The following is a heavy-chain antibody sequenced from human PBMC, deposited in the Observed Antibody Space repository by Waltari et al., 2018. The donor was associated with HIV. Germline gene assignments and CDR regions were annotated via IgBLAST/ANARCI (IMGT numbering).Heavy chain of an antibody. V-gene: IGHV3-21*01. D-gene: IGHD4-17*01. CDR1: GFSFGRYA. CDR2: ISRSSDYI. Sequence: EVQLVASGGGLAKPGGSRRLSCAASGFSFGRYAMNWVRQAPGKGREWIAYISRSSDYIYYSDSIKGRFTISRDNAKNSVFLHMDNLRDVDTAVYYCTATVTTRGTFDYWGQGTAVPVS. J-gene: IGHJ4*02. CDR3: TATVTTRGTFDY.